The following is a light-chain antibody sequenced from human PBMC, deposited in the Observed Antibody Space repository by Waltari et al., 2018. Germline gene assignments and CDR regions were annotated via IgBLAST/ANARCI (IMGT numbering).Light chain of an antibody. V-gene: IGLV2-8*01. CDR2: EVT. CDR1: NSDVAAYNN. J-gene: IGLJ1*01. Sequence: QSVLTQPPSATGSPGQSVTISCTGTNSDVAAYNNVSWYQQPPGKVPKLLIYEVTKRPSGVPDRFSGSKSGNTASLTVSGLQADDEADYYCSSYAHNNHFVFGTGTKVTVL. CDR3: SSYAHNNHFV.